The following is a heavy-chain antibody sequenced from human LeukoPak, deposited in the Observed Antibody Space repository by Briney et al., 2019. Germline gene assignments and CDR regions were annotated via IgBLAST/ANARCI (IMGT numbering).Heavy chain of an antibody. CDR3: AKISPYGGNSA. V-gene: IGHV3-23*01. J-gene: IGHJ4*02. Sequence: GGSLRLSCAASGFTFSNYAMSWVRQAPGKGLEWVSAISGNGGSTYYADSVKGWFTISRDNSKNTLYLQMNSLRAEDTAVYYCAKISPYGGNSAWGQGTLVTVSS. CDR1: GFTFSNYA. CDR2: ISGNGGST. D-gene: IGHD4-23*01.